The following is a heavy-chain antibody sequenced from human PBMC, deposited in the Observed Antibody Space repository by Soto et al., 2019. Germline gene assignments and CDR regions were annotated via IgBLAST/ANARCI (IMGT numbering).Heavy chain of an antibody. J-gene: IGHJ4*02. Sequence: GGSLRLSCAASGFTFRNYGMSWVRQAPGKGLEWVAKIKVDGSDKYHVDSVKGRFAISRDNAKSSLYLQMNSLRGEDTAVYYCTRDRGWNALDYWGQGNQVTVSS. CDR2: IKVDGSDK. CDR1: GFTFRNYG. CDR3: TRDRGWNALDY. V-gene: IGHV3-7*05. D-gene: IGHD1-1*01.